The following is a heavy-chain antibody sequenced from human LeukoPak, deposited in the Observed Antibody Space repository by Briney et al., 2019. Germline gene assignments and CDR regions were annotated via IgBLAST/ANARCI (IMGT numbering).Heavy chain of an antibody. Sequence: SLRLSCAASGFTFSSNYMSWVRQAPGKGLEWVSVIYSGGSTYYADSVKGRFTISRDNSKNTLYLQMNSLRAEDTAVYYCARAISSGWYKDYYYGMDVWGQGTTVTVS. CDR2: IYSGGST. V-gene: IGHV3-53*01. D-gene: IGHD6-19*01. CDR3: ARAISSGWYKDYYYGMDV. CDR1: GFTFSSNY. J-gene: IGHJ6*02.